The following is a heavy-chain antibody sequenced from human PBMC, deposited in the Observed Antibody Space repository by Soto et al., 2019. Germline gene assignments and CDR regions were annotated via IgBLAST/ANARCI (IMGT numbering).Heavy chain of an antibody. V-gene: IGHV4-59*01. CDR2: IYYSGST. CDR3: ARVGGNYQQYYFDY. J-gene: IGHJ4*02. Sequence: SETLSLTCTVSGGSISSYYWSWIRQPPGKGLEWIGYIYYSGSTTYNPSLKSRVTISVDTSKKQFSLKLSSVTAADTAVYYCARVGGNYQQYYFDYWGQGTLVTVSS. CDR1: GGSISSYY. D-gene: IGHD2-2*01.